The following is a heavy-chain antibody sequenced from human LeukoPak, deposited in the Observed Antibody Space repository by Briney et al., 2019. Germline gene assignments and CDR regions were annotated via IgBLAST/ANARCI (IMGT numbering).Heavy chain of an antibody. V-gene: IGHV1-18*01. CDR3: AREGHITMVRGAKNYYYYYMDV. D-gene: IGHD3-10*01. J-gene: IGHJ6*03. Sequence: ASVTVSYKASGYTFTSYGISWVRQAPGQGLEWMGWISAYNGNTNYAQKLQGRVTMTTDTSTSTAYMELRSLRSDDTAVYYCAREGHITMVRGAKNYYYYYMDVWGKGTTVTVSS. CDR1: GYTFTSYG. CDR2: ISAYNGNT.